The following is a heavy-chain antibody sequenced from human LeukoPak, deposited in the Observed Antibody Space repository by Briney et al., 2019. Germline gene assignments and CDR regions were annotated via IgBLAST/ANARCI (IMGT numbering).Heavy chain of an antibody. CDR3: ARENSSSAFDY. Sequence: SETLSLTCAVYGGSFSDYYWSWIRQPPGRGLEWIGEINHSGSTNYNPSLKGRVTISLDTSKNQFSLKLSSVTAADTAVYYCARENSSSAFDYWGQGTLVTVSS. CDR2: INHSGST. CDR1: GGSFSDYY. J-gene: IGHJ4*02. D-gene: IGHD6-6*01. V-gene: IGHV4-34*01.